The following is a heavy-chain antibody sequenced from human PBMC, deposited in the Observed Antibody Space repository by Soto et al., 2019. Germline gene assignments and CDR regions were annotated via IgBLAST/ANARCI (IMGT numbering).Heavy chain of an antibody. CDR1: GGSISSYY. V-gene: IGHV4-59*08. J-gene: IGHJ4*02. CDR3: AGSLEWLLYDY. CDR2: IYYSGST. Sequence: SETLSLTCTVSGGSISSYYWSWIRQPPGKGLEWIGYIYYSGSTNYNPSLKSRVTISVDTSKNQFSLKLSSVTAADTAVYYCAGSLEWLLYDYWGQGTLVTVSS. D-gene: IGHD3-3*01.